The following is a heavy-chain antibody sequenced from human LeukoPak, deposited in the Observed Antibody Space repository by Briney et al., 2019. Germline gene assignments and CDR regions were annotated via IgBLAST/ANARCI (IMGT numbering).Heavy chain of an antibody. Sequence: PGGSLRLSCAASGFTFSSYAMHWVRQAPGKGLEWVAVISYDGSNKYYADSVKGRFTISRDNSKNTLYLQMNSLRAEDTAVYYCARVITIFGVVIDYWGQGTLVTVSS. CDR2: ISYDGSNK. CDR3: ARVITIFGVVIDY. D-gene: IGHD3-3*01. CDR1: GFTFSSYA. V-gene: IGHV3-30-3*01. J-gene: IGHJ4*02.